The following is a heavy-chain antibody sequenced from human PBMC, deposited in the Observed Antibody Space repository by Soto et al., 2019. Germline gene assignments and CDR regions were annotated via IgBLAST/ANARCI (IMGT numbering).Heavy chain of an antibody. D-gene: IGHD1-26*01. CDR2: VSKDGSNT. V-gene: IGHV3-30-3*01. J-gene: IGHJ3*02. CDR1: GFTFNFFA. Sequence: QVQLVESGGGVVQPGRSLRLSCAASGFTFNFFAMHWVRQAPGKGLEWVAAVSKDGSNTYYADSVKGRFTISRDNPKNTLYLQMNSLRLEDTAVYYCVRDIWWEPGVDAFHIWGQGTMVTVS. CDR3: VRDIWWEPGVDAFHI.